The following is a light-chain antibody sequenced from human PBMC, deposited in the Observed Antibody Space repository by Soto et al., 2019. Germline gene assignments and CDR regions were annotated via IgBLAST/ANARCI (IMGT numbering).Light chain of an antibody. V-gene: IGLV2-14*01. J-gene: IGLJ2*01. CDR2: XVS. Sequence: QSVLTQPASVSGSPGQSITISCTGTSSDVGGYNYVSWYQQHPGKAXKLXIYXVSNXPXXVSNXXXGSXSXXXXXXXXSGXQAXDEADYYCSSYTSSSTPLYVVFGGGTKLTVL. CDR1: SSDVGGYNY. CDR3: SSYTSSSTPLYVV.